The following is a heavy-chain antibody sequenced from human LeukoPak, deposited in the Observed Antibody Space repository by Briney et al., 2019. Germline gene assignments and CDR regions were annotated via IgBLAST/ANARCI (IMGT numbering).Heavy chain of an antibody. J-gene: IGHJ4*02. Sequence: SETLSLTCAVSGGSISSGGYSWSWIRQPPGKGLEWIGYIYHSGSTYYNPSLKSRVTISVDTSKNQFSLKLSSVTAADTAVYYCARGRGYSDYWGQGTLVTVSS. CDR3: ARGRGYSDY. CDR1: GGSISSGGYS. CDR2: IYHSGST. V-gene: IGHV4-30-2*01. D-gene: IGHD5-18*01.